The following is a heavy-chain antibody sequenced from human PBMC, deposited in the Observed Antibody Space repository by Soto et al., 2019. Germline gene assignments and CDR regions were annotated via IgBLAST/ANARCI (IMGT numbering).Heavy chain of an antibody. V-gene: IGHV1-18*04. CDR1: GYTFTSYG. CDR3: AMVYGDRPEYCKH. D-gene: IGHD4-17*01. J-gene: IGHJ1*01. Sequence: QVQLVQSGPDLKRPGASMKASCQASGYTFTSYGISWVRQDPGQGLEWMAWISPLKGRTQYSQKAQGRVTLSTDTSSNTAYMEMTTLRVDDTSVYYCAMVYGDRPEYCKHWGQGTLVTVS. CDR2: ISPLKGRT.